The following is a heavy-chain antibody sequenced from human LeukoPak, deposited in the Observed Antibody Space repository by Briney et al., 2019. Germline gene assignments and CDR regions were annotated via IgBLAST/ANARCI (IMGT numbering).Heavy chain of an antibody. J-gene: IGHJ4*02. CDR1: GGTFSSYA. V-gene: IGHV1-69*05. CDR2: IIPIFGTA. Sequence: GASVKVSCKASGGTFSSYAISWVRQAPGQGLEWMGGIIPIFGTANYAQKFQGRVTMTRDTSTSTVYMELSSLRPEDTAVYYCARENAGYSSGWYYFDYWGQGTLVTVSS. D-gene: IGHD6-19*01. CDR3: ARENAGYSSGWYYFDY.